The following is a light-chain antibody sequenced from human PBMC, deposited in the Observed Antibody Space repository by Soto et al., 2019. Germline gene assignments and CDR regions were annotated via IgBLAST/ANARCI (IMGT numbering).Light chain of an antibody. J-gene: IGKJ4*01. CDR3: QQSYSTPLT. CDR2: AAS. Sequence: EIQMTQSPASLSASVGDRVTITCRASQSISSYLNWYQQKPGKAPKLLIYAASSVQSGVPSRFSGSGSGTDFTLTISSLQPEDFATYYCQQSYSTPLTFGGGTYV. CDR1: QSISSY. V-gene: IGKV1-39*01.